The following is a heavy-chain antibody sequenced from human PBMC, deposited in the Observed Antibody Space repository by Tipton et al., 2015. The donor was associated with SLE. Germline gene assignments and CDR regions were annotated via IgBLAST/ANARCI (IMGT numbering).Heavy chain of an antibody. D-gene: IGHD4-17*01. J-gene: IGHJ3*02. CDR2: ISYDGSNK. CDR3: ANGDYATGDAFDI. CDR1: GFTFSSYA. Sequence: SLRLSCAASGFTFSSYAMHWVRQAPGKGLEWVAAISYDGSNKYYADSVKGRFTISRDNSKNTLYLQMNSLKAEDTAVYYCANGDYATGDAFDIWGQGTMVTVSS. V-gene: IGHV3-30*04.